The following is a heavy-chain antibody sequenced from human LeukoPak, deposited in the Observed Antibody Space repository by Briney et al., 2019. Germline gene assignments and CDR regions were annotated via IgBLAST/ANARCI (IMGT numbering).Heavy chain of an antibody. CDR3: AKEGGGTTWSSFDY. Sequence: GALRLSCATSGFNFNRYAFHWVRQAPGKGLEWLTVISIDGSRKHDADSVKGRFTISRDDSTSTLYLQMNSLTPEDTAIYYCAKEGGGTTWSSFDYWGQGTLVTVSS. D-gene: IGHD3-3*01. J-gene: IGHJ4*02. V-gene: IGHV3-30-3*01. CDR1: GFNFNRYA. CDR2: ISIDGSRK.